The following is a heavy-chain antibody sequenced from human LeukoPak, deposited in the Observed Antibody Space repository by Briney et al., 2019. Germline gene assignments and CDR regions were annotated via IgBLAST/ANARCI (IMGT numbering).Heavy chain of an antibody. CDR1: GFTFSSYA. D-gene: IGHD6-13*01. CDR3: AKGASSSWYLGYFDY. Sequence: GGSLRLSCAASGFTFSSYAMSWVRQAPGNGLEWVSAISGSVGSTYYADSVKGRFTISRDNSKNTLYLQMNSLRAEDTAVYYCAKGASSSWYLGYFDYWGQGTLVTVSS. J-gene: IGHJ4*02. V-gene: IGHV3-23*01. CDR2: ISGSVGST.